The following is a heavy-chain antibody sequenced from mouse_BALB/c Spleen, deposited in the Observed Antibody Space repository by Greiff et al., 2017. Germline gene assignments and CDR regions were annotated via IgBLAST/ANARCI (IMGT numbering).Heavy chain of an antibody. V-gene: IGHV1S81*02. CDR3: TREDGYYDYAMDY. Sequence: VQLQQPGAELVKPGASVKLSCKASGYTFTSYYMYWVKQRPGQGLEWIGGINPSNGGTNFNEKFKSKATLTVDKSSSTAYMQLSSLTSEDSAVYYCTREDGYYDYAMDYWGQGTSVTVPS. CDR1: GYTFTSYY. D-gene: IGHD2-3*01. J-gene: IGHJ4*01. CDR2: INPSNGGT.